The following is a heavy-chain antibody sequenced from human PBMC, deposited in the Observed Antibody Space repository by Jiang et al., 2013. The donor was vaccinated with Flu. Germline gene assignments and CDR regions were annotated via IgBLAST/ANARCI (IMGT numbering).Heavy chain of an antibody. J-gene: IGHJ4*02. D-gene: IGHD2-2*01. Sequence: GLVQPGGSLRLSCAASGFTFSSYEMNWVRQAPGKGLEWVSYISSSGSTIYYADSVKGRFTISRDNAKNSLYLQMNSLRAEDTAVYYCARSYEYCSSTSCSDYWGQGTLVTVSS. CDR2: ISSSGSTI. CDR1: GFTFSSYE. V-gene: IGHV3-48*03. CDR3: ARSYEYCSSTSCSDY.